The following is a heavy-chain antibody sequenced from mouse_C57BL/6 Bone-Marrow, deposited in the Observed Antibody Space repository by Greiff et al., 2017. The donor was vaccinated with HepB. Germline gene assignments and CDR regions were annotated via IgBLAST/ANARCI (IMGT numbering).Heavy chain of an antibody. Sequence: VKLMESGPGLVQPSQSLSITRTVSGFSLTSYGVHWVRQSPGKGLEWLGVIWSGGSTDYNAAFISRLSISKDNSKSQVFFKMNSLQADDTAIYYCARREYRRYFDVWGTGTTVTVSS. CDR3: ARREYRRYFDV. J-gene: IGHJ1*03. CDR2: IWSGGST. V-gene: IGHV2-2*01. CDR1: GFSLTSYG. D-gene: IGHD5-1*01.